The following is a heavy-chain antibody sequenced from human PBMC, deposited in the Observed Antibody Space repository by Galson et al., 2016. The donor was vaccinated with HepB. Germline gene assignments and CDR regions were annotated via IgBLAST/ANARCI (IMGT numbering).Heavy chain of an antibody. V-gene: IGHV3-21*01. Sequence: SLRLSCAASGFSFSSYSMNWVRQAPGKGLEWVSSISSSSSYIYYADSVKGRFTISRDNAKNSLFLQMNSLRDEDTAVYYCVTDHSRFLQWSPAFDSWDQGTLVTVSS. CDR3: VTDHSRFLQWSPAFDS. J-gene: IGHJ4*02. CDR1: GFSFSSYS. CDR2: ISSSSSYI. D-gene: IGHD3-3*01.